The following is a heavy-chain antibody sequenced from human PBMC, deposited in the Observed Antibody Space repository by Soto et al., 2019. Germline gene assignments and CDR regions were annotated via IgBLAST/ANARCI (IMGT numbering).Heavy chain of an antibody. CDR3: AKDEGYSSSWFAFDY. V-gene: IGHV3-43*01. J-gene: IGHJ4*02. D-gene: IGHD6-13*01. CDR1: GFTFDDYT. CDR2: ISWDGGST. Sequence: EVQLVESGGVVVQPGGSLRLSCAASGFTFDDYTMHWVRQAPGKGLEWVSLISWDGGSTYYADSVKGQFTISRDNSKNSLYLQMNSLRTEDTALYYCAKDEGYSSSWFAFDYWGQGTLVTVSS.